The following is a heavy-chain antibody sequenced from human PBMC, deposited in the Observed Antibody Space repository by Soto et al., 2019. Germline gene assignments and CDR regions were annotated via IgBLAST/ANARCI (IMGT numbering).Heavy chain of an antibody. CDR1: GGSISSSNW. CDR2: IYHSGST. V-gene: IGHV4-4*02. Sequence: SETLSLTCAVSGGSISSSNWWSWVRQPPGKGLEWIGEIYHSGSTNYNPSLKSRVTISVDKSKNQFSLKLSSVTAADTAVYYCERDSSGWYYYYGMDVWGQGTTVTVSS. D-gene: IGHD6-19*01. CDR3: ERDSSGWYYYYGMDV. J-gene: IGHJ6*02.